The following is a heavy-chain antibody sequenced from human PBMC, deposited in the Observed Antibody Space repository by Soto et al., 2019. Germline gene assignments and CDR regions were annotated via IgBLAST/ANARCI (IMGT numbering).Heavy chain of an antibody. V-gene: IGHV1-69*01. CDR2: IIPISDTT. D-gene: IGHD2-2*01. J-gene: IGHJ6*02. CDR3: ARSQGSSTSLEIYYYYYSGMDV. Sequence: QVQLVQSGAEVKKPGSSVKVSCKASGGTFSSYAISWVRQAPGQGLEWMGGIIPISDTTNYAQKFQGIVTITADESTSPAYMELSSLRSEDTAVYYCARSQGSSTSLEIYYYYYSGMDVWGQGTTVTVSS. CDR1: GGTFSSYA.